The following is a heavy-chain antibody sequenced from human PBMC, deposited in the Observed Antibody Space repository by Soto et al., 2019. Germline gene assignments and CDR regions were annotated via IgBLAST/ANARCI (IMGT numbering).Heavy chain of an antibody. V-gene: IGHV3-33*01. CDR2: IVNHGGWK. CDR3: ARDDEYYYNGLDY. CDR1: GFSFSSYG. J-gene: IGHJ4*02. D-gene: IGHD1-26*01. Sequence: QVQLVESGGGVVQPGTSLRLSCAASGFSFSSYGMHWVRQAPCKGLEWVAFIVNHGGWKDYADSVRGRFTSSRDNSRDTLFLEMNSLRVDDTAIYYCARDDEYYYNGLDYWRQGSLVTGSS.